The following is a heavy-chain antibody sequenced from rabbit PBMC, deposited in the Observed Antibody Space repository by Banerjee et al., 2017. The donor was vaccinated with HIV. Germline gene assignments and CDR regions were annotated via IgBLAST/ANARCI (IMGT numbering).Heavy chain of an antibody. CDR2: IDNGDGST. CDR1: GFDFSSNV. D-gene: IGHD4-1*01. CDR3: VRDGGVLVAGAFNL. Sequence: QEQLEESGGGLVQPEGSLTLTCKASGFDFSSNVMCWVRQAPGKRPEWIACIDNGDGSTYYANWVNGRFTISLDNAQNTVFLQMTSLTAADTATYFCVRDGGVLVAGAFNLWGPGTLVTVS. J-gene: IGHJ4*01. V-gene: IGHV1S47*01.